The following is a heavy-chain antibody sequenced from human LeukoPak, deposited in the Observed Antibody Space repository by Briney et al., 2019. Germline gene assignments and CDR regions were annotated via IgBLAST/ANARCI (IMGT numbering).Heavy chain of an antibody. CDR3: VRGGIVGTSTRIPLFDS. D-gene: IGHD1-26*01. CDR1: VRPMRRYY. Sequence: SEPLSLPCTVSVRPMRRYYWSGLPHPPEKALEGIGYIYYSGSTNYNPYLQSRVTISVDTSKNQFSLTLSSVTAADTAVYYCVRGGIVGTSTRIPLFDSWGQGTLVTVSS. V-gene: IGHV4-59*13. CDR2: IYYSGST. J-gene: IGHJ4*02.